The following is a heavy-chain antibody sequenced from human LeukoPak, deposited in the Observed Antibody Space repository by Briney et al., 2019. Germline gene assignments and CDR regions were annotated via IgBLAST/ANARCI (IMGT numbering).Heavy chain of an antibody. CDR2: ISGSGGST. CDR1: GFTFSSYA. Sequence: GGSLRLSCAASGFTFSSYAMSWVRQAPGKGLEWVSAISGSGGSTYYADSVKGRFTISRDNSKNTLYLQMNSLRAEDTAAYYCAKDGFYGGYAGNFDYWGQGTLVTVSS. D-gene: IGHD4-17*01. V-gene: IGHV3-23*01. CDR3: AKDGFYGGYAGNFDY. J-gene: IGHJ4*02.